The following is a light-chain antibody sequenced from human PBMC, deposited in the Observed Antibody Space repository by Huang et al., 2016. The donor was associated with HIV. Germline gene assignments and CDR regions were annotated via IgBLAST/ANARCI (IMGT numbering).Light chain of an antibody. V-gene: IGKV3-15*01. J-gene: IGKJ3*01. CDR2: GAS. Sequence: EIVMTQSPATLSVSPGERATLSCRAGQSLSSNLAWYQQKPGQAPRLLIYGASTRATGIPARFSGSGSETEFTLTISSLQSEDFAVYYCQQYNNWPFTFGPGTKVDIK. CDR1: QSLSSN. CDR3: QQYNNWPFT.